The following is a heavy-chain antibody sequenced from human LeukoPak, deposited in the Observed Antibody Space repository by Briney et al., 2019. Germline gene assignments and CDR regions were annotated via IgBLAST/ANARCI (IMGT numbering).Heavy chain of an antibody. CDR2: IYYSGST. V-gene: IGHV4-59*01. D-gene: IGHD6-19*01. Sequence: PSETLSLTCTVSGGSISSYYWSWIRQPPGKGLEWIGYIYYSGSTNYNPSLKSRVTISVDTSKNQFSLKLSSVTAADTAVYYCARDSSGWHGGSDYWGQGTLVTVSS. CDR3: ARDSSGWHGGSDY. CDR1: GGSISSYY. J-gene: IGHJ4*02.